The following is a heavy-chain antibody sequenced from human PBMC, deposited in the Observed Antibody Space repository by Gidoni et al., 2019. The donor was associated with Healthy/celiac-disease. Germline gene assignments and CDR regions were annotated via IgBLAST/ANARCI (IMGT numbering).Heavy chain of an antibody. Sequence: EVQLVESGGGLVQPGRSLRLSCTASGFTFGDYGMSWVRQAPGKGLEWVGFIRSKAYGGTTEYAASVKGRFTISRDDSKSIAYLQMNSLKTEDTAVYYCTREILEWLLVDYWGQGTLVTVSS. D-gene: IGHD3-3*01. CDR3: TREILEWLLVDY. CDR1: GFTFGDYG. CDR2: IRSKAYGGTT. V-gene: IGHV3-49*04. J-gene: IGHJ4*02.